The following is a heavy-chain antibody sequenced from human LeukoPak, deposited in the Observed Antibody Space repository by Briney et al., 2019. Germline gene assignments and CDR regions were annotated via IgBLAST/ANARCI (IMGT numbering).Heavy chain of an antibody. D-gene: IGHD5-18*01. CDR3: VRGYAFGPYRLGV. J-gene: IGHJ6*02. V-gene: IGHV3-64D*09. CDR1: VLLFSRYA. CDR2: ISDSGGST. Sequence: GGSLRLSCSASVLLFSRYAMQWDRQAPGKGLEYVSAISDSGGSTYYADSVKGRFTISRDNYKNTLYLQMSSLRAEDTAVYFCVRGYAFGPYRLGVWGQVTTVTVSS.